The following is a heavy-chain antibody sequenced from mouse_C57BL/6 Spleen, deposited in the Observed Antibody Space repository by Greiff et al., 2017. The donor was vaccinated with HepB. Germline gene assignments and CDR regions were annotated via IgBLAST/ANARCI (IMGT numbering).Heavy chain of an antibody. Sequence: EVKLVESGGGLVKPGGSLKLSCAASGFTFSSYAMSWVRQTPEKRLEWVATISDGGSYTYYPDNAKGRFTISRDNAKNNLYLQMSHLKSEDTAMYYCARDPSYDGPFGYWGQGTSVTVSS. J-gene: IGHJ4*01. D-gene: IGHD2-3*01. V-gene: IGHV5-4*01. CDR1: GFTFSSYA. CDR2: ISDGGSYT. CDR3: ARDPSYDGPFGY.